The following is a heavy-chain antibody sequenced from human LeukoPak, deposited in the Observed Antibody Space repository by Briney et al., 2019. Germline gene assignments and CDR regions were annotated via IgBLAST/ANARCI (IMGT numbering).Heavy chain of an antibody. CDR2: INPNSGGT. V-gene: IGHV1-2*02. Sequence: ASVKVSCKASGYTFTGYYVHWVRQAPGQGLEWMGWINPNSGGTNYAQKFQGRVTMTRDTSISTAYMELSRLRSDDTAVYYCARAQGAIVVVPAAIGLDYWGQGTLVTVSS. J-gene: IGHJ4*02. D-gene: IGHD2-2*02. CDR3: ARAQGAIVVVPAAIGLDY. CDR1: GYTFTGYY.